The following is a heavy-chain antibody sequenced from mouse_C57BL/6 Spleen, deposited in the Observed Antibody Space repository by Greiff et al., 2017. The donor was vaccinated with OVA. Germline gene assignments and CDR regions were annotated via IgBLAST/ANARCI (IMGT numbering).Heavy chain of an antibody. V-gene: IGHV5-9*01. J-gene: IGHJ2*01. D-gene: IGHD2-2*01. CDR2: ISGGGGNT. Sequence: EVQGVESGGGLVKPGGSLKLSCAASGFTFSSYTMSWVRQTPEKRLEWVATISGGGGNTYSPDSVKGRFTIAMDNAKNTLYLQMSSLRSDDTALYYRARRGVTSGNYFDYWGQGTTLTVSA. CDR1: GFTFSSYT. CDR3: ARRGVTSGNYFDY.